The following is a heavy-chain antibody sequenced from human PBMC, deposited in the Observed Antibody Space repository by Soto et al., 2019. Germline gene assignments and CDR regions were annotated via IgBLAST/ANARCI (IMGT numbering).Heavy chain of an antibody. Sequence: PGGSPRLSFAASRLTFCSYAMSLVRKAPRKGLEWVSAISASGGSTYYADSVKGRFTTSRDNSKNTLYLQMNSLRAEETAVYFCAEDRQQLFHRAYVDYWVPGSLFTVSS. CDR2: ISASGGST. D-gene: IGHD6-13*01. V-gene: IGHV3-23*01. J-gene: IGHJ4*02. CDR3: AEDRQQLFHRAYVDY. CDR1: RLTFCSYA.